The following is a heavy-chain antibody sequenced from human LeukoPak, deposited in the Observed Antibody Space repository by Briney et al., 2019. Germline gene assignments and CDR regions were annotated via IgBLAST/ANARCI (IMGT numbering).Heavy chain of an antibody. CDR3: AKGSCSGGSCSWFDP. V-gene: IGHV3-33*06. D-gene: IGHD2-15*01. J-gene: IGHJ5*02. CDR2: IWYDGSIK. CDR1: GFTFSSYA. Sequence: GRSLRLSCAASGFTFSSYAMHWVRQAPGKGLEWVAVIWYDGSIKYYADSVKGRFTISRDNSKNTLYLQMNSLRAEDTAVYYCAKGSCSGGSCSWFDPWGQGTLVTVSS.